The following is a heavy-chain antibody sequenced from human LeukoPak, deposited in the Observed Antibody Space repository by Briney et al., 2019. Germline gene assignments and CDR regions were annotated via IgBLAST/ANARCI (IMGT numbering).Heavy chain of an antibody. Sequence: GGSLRLSCAASGFTFSSYAMDWVRQAPGKWLEWVAVISYVGSNKYYADSVKGRFTLSRDNCKNTLYLQMNRLRAEDTAVYYCAKDRTYDDRSGYYYDAFDIWGQGTMVTVSS. D-gene: IGHD3-22*01. CDR3: AKDRTYDDRSGYYYDAFDI. CDR2: ISYVGSNK. CDR1: GFTFSSYA. J-gene: IGHJ3*02. V-gene: IGHV3-30-3*02.